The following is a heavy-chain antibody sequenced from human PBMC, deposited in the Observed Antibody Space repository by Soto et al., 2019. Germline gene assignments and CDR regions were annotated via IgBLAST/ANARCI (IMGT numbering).Heavy chain of an antibody. V-gene: IGHV3-23*01. CDR3: AKDKPGTTSFDY. CDR1: GFTISSNA. Sequence: PGGSLRLSCAATGFTISSNAMYWLRLAPGNGLEWVSAISDRGDTTHYADSVKGRFTISRDTSKNTLYLQLNTLRADDTAVYYCAKDKPGTTSFDYWGQGT. D-gene: IGHD1-1*01. J-gene: IGHJ4*02. CDR2: ISDRGDTT.